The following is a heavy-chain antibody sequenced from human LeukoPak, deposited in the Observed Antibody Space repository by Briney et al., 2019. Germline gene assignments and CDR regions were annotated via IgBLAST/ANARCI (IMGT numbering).Heavy chain of an antibody. Sequence: ASVKVSCKASGGTFSSYAISWVRQAPGQGLEWMGWINPNSGGTNYAQKFQGRVTMTRDTSISTAYMELSRLRSDDTAAYYCARGDAQDSWFDPWGQGTLVTVSS. J-gene: IGHJ5*02. CDR3: ARGDAQDSWFDP. CDR1: GGTFSSYA. V-gene: IGHV1-2*02. CDR2: INPNSGGT.